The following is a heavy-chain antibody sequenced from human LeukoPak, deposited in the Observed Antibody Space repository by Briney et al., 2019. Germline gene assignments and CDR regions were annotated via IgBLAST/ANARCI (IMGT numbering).Heavy chain of an antibody. CDR3: ARLPQRSDVLTSYANSFDY. J-gene: IGHJ4*02. CDR1: GASISSSSYY. CDR2: IYYSGST. D-gene: IGHD3-9*01. Sequence: SDTLSLTCTVSGASISSSSYYWAWIRQPPGKGLEWIGNIYYSGSTYYNPSLNSRVTISVDTSKNRFSLKLTSVTAADTAVFYCARLPQRSDVLTSYANSFDYWGQGTLVTVSS. V-gene: IGHV4-39*01.